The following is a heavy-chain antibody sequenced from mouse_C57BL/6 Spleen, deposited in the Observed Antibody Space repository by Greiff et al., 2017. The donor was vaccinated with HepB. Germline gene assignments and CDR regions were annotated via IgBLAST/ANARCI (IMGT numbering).Heavy chain of an antibody. CDR3: ARGIHWYFDV. V-gene: IGHV1-82*01. CDR2: IYPGDGDT. J-gene: IGHJ1*03. Sequence: VQLQQSGPELVKPGASVKISCKASGYAFSSSWMNWVKQRPGKGLEWIGRIYPGDGDTNYNGKFKGKATLTADKSSSTAYMQLSSLTSEDSAVYFCARGIHWYFDVWGTGTTVTVSS. CDR1: GYAFSSSW.